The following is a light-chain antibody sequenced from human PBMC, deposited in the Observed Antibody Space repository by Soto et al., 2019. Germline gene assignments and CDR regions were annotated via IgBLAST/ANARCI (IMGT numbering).Light chain of an antibody. CDR2: GAS. V-gene: IGKV3-20*01. CDR3: PQHGSSQT. Sequence: EIVLTQSPGTLSLSPGEKAALSCRASQSVSSTYLAWYQQKPGQAPRLLIYGASSRATGIPDRFSGSGSGTDFTLTISRLEPEDFAVYYCPQHGSSQTFGGGTKVEIK. CDR1: QSVSSTY. J-gene: IGKJ4*01.